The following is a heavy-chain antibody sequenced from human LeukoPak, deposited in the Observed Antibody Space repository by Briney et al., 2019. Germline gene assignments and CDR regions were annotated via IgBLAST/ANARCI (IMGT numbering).Heavy chain of an antibody. CDR1: IYTFTKYH. CDR3: ARAHSRSSIYNWFDP. J-gene: IGHJ5*02. CDR2: ISPKCGNT. V-gene: IGHV1-8*01. Sequence: AAVTDSFMSSIYTFTKYHIHWVRPPSARGGEGMGWISPKCGNTDYAQKFQGRVTMTRNTSMNTTYMELSSLRSEDTAVYYCARAHSRSSIYNWFDPWGQGTLVTVSS. D-gene: IGHD6-13*01.